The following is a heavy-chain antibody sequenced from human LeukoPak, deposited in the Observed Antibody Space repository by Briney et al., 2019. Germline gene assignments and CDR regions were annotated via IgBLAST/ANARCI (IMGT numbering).Heavy chain of an antibody. CDR1: GGSFSGYY. V-gene: IGHV4-34*01. Sequence: PSETLSLTCAVYGGSFSGYYWSWIRQPPGKGLEWIGEINHSGSTNYNPSLKSRVTISVDTSKNQFSLKLSSVTAADTAVYYCARFPGRQLWFVGYMDVWGKGTTVTVSS. CDR3: ARFPGRQLWFVGYMDV. CDR2: INHSGST. D-gene: IGHD5-18*01. J-gene: IGHJ6*03.